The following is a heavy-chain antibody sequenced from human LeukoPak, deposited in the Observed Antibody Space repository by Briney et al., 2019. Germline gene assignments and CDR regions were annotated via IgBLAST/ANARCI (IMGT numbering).Heavy chain of an antibody. CDR3: ARDLAQSWVGFDP. CDR1: GDSISTGGYY. V-gene: IGHV4-31*03. D-gene: IGHD2-15*01. Sequence: PSETLSLTCTVSGDSISTGGYYWSWIRQNPGKSLEWIGYIYYTGSTYYNPSLKSRVTISVDTSKNQFSLKLASVTAADTAVYYCARDLAQSWVGFDPWGQGTLVTVSS. J-gene: IGHJ5*02. CDR2: IYYTGST.